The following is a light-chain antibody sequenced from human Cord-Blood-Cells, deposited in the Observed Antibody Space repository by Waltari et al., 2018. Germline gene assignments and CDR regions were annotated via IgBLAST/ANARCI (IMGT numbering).Light chain of an antibody. Sequence: DIQMTPAPSSLSASVGDSVTITYRASQSISSYFNWYQQKPVKAPKLLIYAASSLQSGVPSRFSGSGSGTDFTLTISSLQPEDFATYYCQQSYSTPRTFGPGTKVDIK. CDR1: QSISSY. V-gene: IGKV1-39*01. CDR2: AAS. CDR3: QQSYSTPRT. J-gene: IGKJ3*01.